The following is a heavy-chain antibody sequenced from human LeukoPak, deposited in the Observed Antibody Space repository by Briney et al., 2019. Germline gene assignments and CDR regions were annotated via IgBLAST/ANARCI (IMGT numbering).Heavy chain of an antibody. J-gene: IGHJ4*02. CDR3: ANMVRGVIGY. CDR2: INHSGST. Sequence: SETLSLTCAVYGGSFSGYYWSWIRQPPGKGLEWIGEINHSGSTNYSPSLKSRVTISVDTSKNQFSLKLTSVTAADTAVYYCANMVRGVIGYWGQGTLVTVSS. V-gene: IGHV4-34*01. D-gene: IGHD3-10*01. CDR1: GGSFSGYY.